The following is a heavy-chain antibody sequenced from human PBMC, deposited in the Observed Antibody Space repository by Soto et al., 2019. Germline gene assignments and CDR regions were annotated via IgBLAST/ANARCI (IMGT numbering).Heavy chain of an antibody. CDR3: ANPSTVVPF. Sequence: EVQLLESGGGLVQPGGSLRLSCAASGFTFSSYAMSWVRQAPGKGLEWVSAISGSGGSTYYEDSVKGRFTISRDNSKNKLYLQMHSLRAEDTAVYYCANPSTVVPFWGQGTLVTVSS. J-gene: IGHJ4*02. D-gene: IGHD2-15*01. CDR1: GFTFSSYA. CDR2: ISGSGGST. V-gene: IGHV3-23*01.